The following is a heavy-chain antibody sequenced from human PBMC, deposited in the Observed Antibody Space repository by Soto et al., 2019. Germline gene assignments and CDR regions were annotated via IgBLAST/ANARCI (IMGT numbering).Heavy chain of an antibody. V-gene: IGHV1-18*04. Sequence: QAQLVQSGAEVKKPGASVKVSCKASGYSFICHGITWVRQAPGQGLEWMGWVSGDNGNTNYAQKLQGRVTMTTDTSTDTAFMELRSLISDDTAVYYCARLGNWDENWYFDLWGRGTLVIVSS. CDR3: ARLGNWDENWYFDL. CDR2: VSGDNGNT. J-gene: IGHJ2*01. D-gene: IGHD1-1*01. CDR1: GYSFICHG.